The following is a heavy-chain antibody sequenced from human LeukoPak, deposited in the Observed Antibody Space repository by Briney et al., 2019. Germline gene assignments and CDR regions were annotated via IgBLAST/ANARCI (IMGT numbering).Heavy chain of an antibody. J-gene: IGHJ6*02. V-gene: IGHV4-39*07. CDR3: ARDHPASNYYGMDV. Sequence: SETLSLTCTVSGGSISSSSYYWGWIRQPPGKGLEWIGSIYYSGGTYYNPSLKSRVTISVDTSKNQFSLKLSSVTAADTAVYYCARDHPASNYYGMDVWGQGTTVTVSS. CDR2: IYYSGGT. CDR1: GGSISSSSYY.